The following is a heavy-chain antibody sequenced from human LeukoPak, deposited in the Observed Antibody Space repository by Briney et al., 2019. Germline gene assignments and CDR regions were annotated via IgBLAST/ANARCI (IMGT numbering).Heavy chain of an antibody. CDR3: ARMTTVTTFDY. CDR2: IYSGGST. Sequence: GFLKLSCSGSGFTGRCHYLDWVRQAPGKGLGWVSVIYSGGSTYYADSVKGRFTISRDNSKNTLYLQMNSLRAEDTAVYYCARMTTVTTFDYWGQGTLVTVSS. D-gene: IGHD4-17*01. J-gene: IGHJ4*02. V-gene: IGHV3-53*01. CDR1: GFTGRCHY.